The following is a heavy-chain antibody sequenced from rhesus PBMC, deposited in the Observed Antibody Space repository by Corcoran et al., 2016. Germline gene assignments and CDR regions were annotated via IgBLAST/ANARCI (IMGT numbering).Heavy chain of an antibody. CDR2: IRNGGVSQ. D-gene: IGHD6-31*01. J-gene: IGHJ4*01. CDR3: AKVEYIAADPSFDY. V-gene: IGHV3S5*01. Sequence: EVQLVESGGGLVQPGGSLRLSCAASGFTFSSYGMNWVRQAPGKGLEWVSYIRNGGVSQYYADSVKGRFTISRDNSKNPLSLQMNSLRAEDTAVYYCAKVEYIAADPSFDYWGQGVLVTVSS. CDR1: GFTFSSYG.